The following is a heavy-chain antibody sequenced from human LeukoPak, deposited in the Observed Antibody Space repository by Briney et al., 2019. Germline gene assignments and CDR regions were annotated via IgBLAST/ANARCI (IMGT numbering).Heavy chain of an antibody. CDR3: ASGVYCSSTSCTLDY. V-gene: IGHV3-21*01. Sequence: SGGSLRLSCAASGFTFSSYSVNWVRQAPGKGLEWVSSISSSSSYIYYADSVKGRFTISRDNAKNSLYLQMNSLRAEDTAVYYCASGVYCSSTSCTLDYWGQGTLVTVSS. CDR1: GFTFSSYS. J-gene: IGHJ4*02. D-gene: IGHD2-2*01. CDR2: ISSSSSYI.